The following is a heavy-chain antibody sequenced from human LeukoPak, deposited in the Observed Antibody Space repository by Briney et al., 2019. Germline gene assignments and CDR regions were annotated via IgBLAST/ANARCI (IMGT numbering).Heavy chain of an antibody. D-gene: IGHD1-1*01. CDR1: GGTFSSYA. V-gene: IGHV1-69*01. CDR2: IIPIFGTA. J-gene: IGHJ6*02. CDR3: ARDLEPQSYYYYGMDV. Sequence: GSSVKVSCKACGGTFSSYAISWVRQAPGQGLEWMGGIIPIFGTANYAQKFQGRVTITADESTSTAYMELSSLRSEDTAVYYCARDLEPQSYYYYGMDVWGQGTTVTVSS.